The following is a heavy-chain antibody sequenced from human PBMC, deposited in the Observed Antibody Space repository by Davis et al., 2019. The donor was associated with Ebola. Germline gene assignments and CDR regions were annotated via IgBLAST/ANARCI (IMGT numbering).Heavy chain of an antibody. V-gene: IGHV1-18*04. CDR1: GHTFTSYG. D-gene: IGHD3-10*01. Sequence: AASVKVSCKASGHTFTSYGITWVRQAPGQGLEWMGWISAYNGNTNYAQKLQGRVTMTTDTSTSTAYMELRSLRSDDTAVYYCARDSLLWFGELLYAEIPKDYWGQGTLVTVSS. CDR2: ISAYNGNT. J-gene: IGHJ4*02. CDR3: ARDSLLWFGELLYAEIPKDY.